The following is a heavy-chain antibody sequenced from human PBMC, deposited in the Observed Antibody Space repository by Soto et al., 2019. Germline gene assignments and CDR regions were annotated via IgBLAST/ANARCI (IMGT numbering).Heavy chain of an antibody. CDR1: GFTFSDYY. D-gene: IGHD1-26*01. J-gene: IGHJ4*02. CDR2: ISYSSRTT. Sequence: GGSLRLSCAASGFTFSDYYMSWVRQAPGKGLEWVSYISYSSRTTFYADSVKGRFTISRDNAKNSLYLQMNSLRDEDTAAYYCATYSGTYNDYWGQGTWSPSPQ. V-gene: IGHV3-11*04. CDR3: ATYSGTYNDY.